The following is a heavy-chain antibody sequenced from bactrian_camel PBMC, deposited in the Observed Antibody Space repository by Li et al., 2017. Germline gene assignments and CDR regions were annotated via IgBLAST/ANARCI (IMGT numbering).Heavy chain of an antibody. D-gene: IGHD2*01. CDR3: TTLRGGGYNY. J-gene: IGHJ4*01. Sequence: QLVESGGGLVQPGGSLRLSCAASGFAFSNYAMGWVRQAPGKGLEWVSSINGHGSDTTYYPDSVKGRFTISRDSAKNTLYLQMNSLKTEDTAVYYCTTLRGGGYNYWGQGTQVTVS. CDR1: GFAFSNYA. CDR2: INGHGSDTT. V-gene: IGHV3S31*01.